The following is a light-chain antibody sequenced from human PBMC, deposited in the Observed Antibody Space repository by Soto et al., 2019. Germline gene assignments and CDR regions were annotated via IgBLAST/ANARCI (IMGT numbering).Light chain of an antibody. J-gene: IGLJ1*01. Sequence: QSVVTHPASVSGAPGQSVTTSRPGNNRDVGSFNLVSWYQQHPGKAPKLMIYEVSKRPSGVSNRFSGSKSGNTASLTISGLQAEDEADYYCCSYAGSSTPLIFGTGTKVTVL. V-gene: IGLV2-23*02. CDR1: NRDVGSFNL. CDR3: CSYAGSSTPLI. CDR2: EVS.